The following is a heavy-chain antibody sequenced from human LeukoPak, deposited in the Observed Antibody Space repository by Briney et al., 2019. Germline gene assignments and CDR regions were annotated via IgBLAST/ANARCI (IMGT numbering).Heavy chain of an antibody. Sequence: GGSLRLSCAASGFTFDDYAMHWVRHAPGKGLEWVSGISWNSGSIGYADSVKGRFTISRDNAKNSLYLQMNSLRAEDTALYYCAKASSGPLPYYDFWSGSLDAFDIWGQGTMVTVSS. CDR2: ISWNSGSI. V-gene: IGHV3-9*01. CDR1: GFTFDDYA. D-gene: IGHD3-3*01. J-gene: IGHJ3*02. CDR3: AKASSGPLPYYDFWSGSLDAFDI.